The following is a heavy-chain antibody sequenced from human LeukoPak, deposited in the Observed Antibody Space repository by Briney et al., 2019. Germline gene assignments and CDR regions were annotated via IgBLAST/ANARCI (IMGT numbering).Heavy chain of an antibody. Sequence: ASVKVSCKASGYTLTGCYMHWVRQAPGQGLEWMGRSNPNSGGTNHAQKFQGRVTMTRDTSTSTAYMELSRLRSDDTAVYYCARDFCDYYCDSSGYYDYWGQGTLVTVSS. D-gene: IGHD3-22*01. V-gene: IGHV1-2*06. CDR2: SNPNSGGT. CDR3: ARDFCDYYCDSSGYYDY. CDR1: GYTLTGCY. J-gene: IGHJ4*02.